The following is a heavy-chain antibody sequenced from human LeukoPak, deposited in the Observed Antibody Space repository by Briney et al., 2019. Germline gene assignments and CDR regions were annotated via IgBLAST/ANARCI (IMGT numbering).Heavy chain of an antibody. CDR2: IYSGGST. CDR1: GFTFSSYG. J-gene: IGHJ4*02. CDR3: AKVRSGSANWALRIFDN. D-gene: IGHD1-1*01. Sequence: GRSLRLSCAASGFTFSSYGMHWVRQAPGKGLEWVSVIYSGGSTYYADSVKGRFTISRDNSKNTLYLQMNSLRAEDTAVYYCAKVRSGSANWALRIFDNWGQGTLVTVSS. V-gene: IGHV3-53*01.